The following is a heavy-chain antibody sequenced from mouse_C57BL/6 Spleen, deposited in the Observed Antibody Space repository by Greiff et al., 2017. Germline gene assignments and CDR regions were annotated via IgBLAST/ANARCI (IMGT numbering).Heavy chain of an antibody. V-gene: IGHV1-69*01. CDR1: GYTFTSYW. D-gene: IGHD4-1*01. J-gene: IGHJ4*01. CDR2: IDPSDSYT. Sequence: QVQLQQPGAELVMPGASVKLSCKASGYTFTSYWMHWVKQRPGQGLEWIGEIDPSDSYTNYNQKFKGKSTLTVDKSSSTAYMQLSSLTSEDSAVYYCARRWELGYAMDYWGQGTSVTVSS. CDR3: ARRWELGYAMDY.